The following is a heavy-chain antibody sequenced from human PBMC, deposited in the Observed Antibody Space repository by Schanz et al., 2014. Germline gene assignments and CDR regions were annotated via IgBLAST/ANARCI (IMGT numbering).Heavy chain of an antibody. Sequence: EVQLAESGGGLVQPGGSLRLSCAASTFTFSSDWMSWVRQAPGKGLEWVSGISGSGASTYYADSVKGRFTISRDNAKNSLFLQMNSLRAEDTAVYYCARAGYDADNWFDPWGQGTLVTVSS. V-gene: IGHV3-23*04. CDR2: ISGSGAST. CDR3: ARAGYDADNWFDP. D-gene: IGHD2-2*01. J-gene: IGHJ5*02. CDR1: TFTFSSDW.